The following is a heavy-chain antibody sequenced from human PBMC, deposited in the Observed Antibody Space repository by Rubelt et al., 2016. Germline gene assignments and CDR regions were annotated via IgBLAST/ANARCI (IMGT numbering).Heavy chain of an antibody. CDR3: ASMYSSGWYRGWFDP. D-gene: IGHD6-13*01. CDR1: GYTFPSYG. J-gene: IGHJ5*02. CDR2: ISAYNGNT. Sequence: QVQLVQSGAEVKKPGASVKVSCKASGYTFPSYGISWVRQAPGQGLEWRGWISAYNGNTNDAQKFEGRVTMTTDTSRGTADMELRSLRADDTAVYYCASMYSSGWYRGWFDPWGQGTLVTVSS. V-gene: IGHV1-18*01.